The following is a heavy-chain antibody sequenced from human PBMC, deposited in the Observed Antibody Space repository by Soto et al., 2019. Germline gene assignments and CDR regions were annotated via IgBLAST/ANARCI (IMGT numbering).Heavy chain of an antibody. CDR2: VNPSGGHT. D-gene: IGHD2-21*02. J-gene: IGHJ4*02. CDR3: ARGGNVVVVTAALDY. CDR1: GDTFTDYY. Sequence: QVQLMQSGAEVKKPGASVKVSCKASGDTFTDYYIHWVRQAPGQGLEWMGTVNPSGGHTTYAQHSPARWTMTRDTSTSTLYMELTSLTSDDTAIYCCARGGNVVVVTAALDYWGQGTLVTVSS. V-gene: IGHV1-46*01.